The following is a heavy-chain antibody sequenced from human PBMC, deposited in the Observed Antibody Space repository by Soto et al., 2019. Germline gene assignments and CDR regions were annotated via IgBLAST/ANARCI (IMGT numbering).Heavy chain of an antibody. CDR2: ISGYNSNT. D-gene: IGHD1-26*01. CDR1: GYTFTNYG. Sequence: QVQLVQSGGEVKKPGASVKVSCKTFGYTFTNYGITWVRQAPGQGLEWIGWISGYNSNTDYAQKFQGRATMTKDTRTGTAYRELRRLRVDDTAIYFCARERHWEPLPYWGQGTPVVVSS. CDR3: ARERHWEPLPY. V-gene: IGHV1-18*01. J-gene: IGHJ4*02.